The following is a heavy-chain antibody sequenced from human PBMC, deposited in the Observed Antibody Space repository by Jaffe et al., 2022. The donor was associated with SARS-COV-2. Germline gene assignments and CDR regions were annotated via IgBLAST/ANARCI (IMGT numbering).Heavy chain of an antibody. D-gene: IGHD6-13*01. CDR1: GYTFTSYY. Sequence: QVQLVQSGAEVKKPGASVKVSCKASGYTFTSYYMHWVRQAPGQGLEWMGIINPSGGSTSYAQKFQGRVTMTRDTSTSTVYMELSSLRSEDTAVYYCARDRIAAAGTWSSGFDPWGQGTLVTVSS. J-gene: IGHJ5*02. CDR2: INPSGGST. V-gene: IGHV1-46*01. CDR3: ARDRIAAAGTWSSGFDP.